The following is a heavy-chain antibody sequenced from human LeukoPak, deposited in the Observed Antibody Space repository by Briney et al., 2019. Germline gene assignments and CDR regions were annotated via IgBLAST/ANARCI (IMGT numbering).Heavy chain of an antibody. CDR1: GYTFTGYY. J-gene: IGHJ6*02. CDR2: INPNSGGT. Sequence: GASVKVSCKASGYTFTGYYMHWVRQAPGQGLEWMGWINPNSGGTNYAQKFQGWVTMTRDTSISTAYMELSRLRSDDTAVYYCARGEGCGGIYGMDVWGQGTTVTVSS. CDR3: ARGEGCGGIYGMDV. V-gene: IGHV1-2*04. D-gene: IGHD4-23*01.